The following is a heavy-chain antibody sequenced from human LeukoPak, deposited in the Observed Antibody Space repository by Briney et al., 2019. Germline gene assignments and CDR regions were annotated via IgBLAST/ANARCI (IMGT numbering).Heavy chain of an antibody. Sequence: GGSLRLSCAASGFTFSNYWMSWIRQAPGKGLEWVANIKEDGSEKYYVDSVKGRLTISRDNAKNSLYLQMNSLRAEDTAVYYCAREPSSSLSDAFDIWGQGTMVTVSS. J-gene: IGHJ3*02. D-gene: IGHD6-13*01. V-gene: IGHV3-7*01. CDR2: IKEDGSEK. CDR1: GFTFSNYW. CDR3: AREPSSSLSDAFDI.